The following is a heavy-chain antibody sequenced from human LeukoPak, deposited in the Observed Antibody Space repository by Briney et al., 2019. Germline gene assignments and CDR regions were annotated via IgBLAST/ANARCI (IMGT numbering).Heavy chain of an antibody. CDR2: TYSRSKLYN. V-gene: IGHV6-1*01. Sequence: QTLSLTCAISGDSVSSNSAAWNWIRQSPSRGLEWLGRTYSRSKLYNDYAVSVKSRITINPDTYKNQFSLQLNSVPPEDTAVYYCARGTSSGWYYSFDYWGQGTLVTVSS. J-gene: IGHJ4*02. CDR3: ARGTSSGWYYSFDY. D-gene: IGHD6-19*01. CDR1: GDSVSSNSAA.